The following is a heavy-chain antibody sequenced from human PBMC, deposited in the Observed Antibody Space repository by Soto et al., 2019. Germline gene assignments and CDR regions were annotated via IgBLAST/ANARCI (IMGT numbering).Heavy chain of an antibody. CDR3: ARVFDSSSWYIN. CDR2: INSDGSST. CDR1: GFTFSSYW. J-gene: IGHJ4*02. V-gene: IGHV3-74*01. D-gene: IGHD6-13*01. Sequence: GGSLRLSCAASGFTFSSYWMHWVRQAPGKGLVWVSRINSDGSSTSYADSVKGRFTISRDNAKNTLYLQMNSLRAEDTAVYYCARVFDSSSWYINWGQGTLVTVSS.